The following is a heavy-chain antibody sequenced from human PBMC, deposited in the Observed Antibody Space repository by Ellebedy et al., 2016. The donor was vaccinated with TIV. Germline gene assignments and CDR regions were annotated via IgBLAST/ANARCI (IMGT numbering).Heavy chain of an antibody. D-gene: IGHD6-19*01. CDR1: GFTFSSYS. CDR3: ARAVAGSPDY. J-gene: IGHJ4*02. V-gene: IGHV3-48*01. Sequence: GESLKISCAASGFTFSSYSMNWVRQAPGKGLEWVSYISTSSSAIYYADSVKGRFTGSRDVSMNTLYLQMNSLRAEDTAVYYCARAVAGSPDYWGQGTLVAVSS. CDR2: ISTSSSAI.